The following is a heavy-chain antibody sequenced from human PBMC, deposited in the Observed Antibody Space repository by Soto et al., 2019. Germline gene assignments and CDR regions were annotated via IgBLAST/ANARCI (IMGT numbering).Heavy chain of an antibody. CDR3: GRDGPPFYYYHSSGYSQGWFEP. Sequence: ASETLSLTCTVSGGSISSYYWSWIRQPAGKGLEWIGRIYTSGSTNYNPSLKSRVTMSVDTSKNQFSLKLSSVTAADTAVYYCGRDGPPFYYYHSSGYSQGWFEPWGQGTLVTVPS. CDR1: GGSISSYY. J-gene: IGHJ5*02. CDR2: IYTSGST. V-gene: IGHV4-4*07. D-gene: IGHD3-22*01.